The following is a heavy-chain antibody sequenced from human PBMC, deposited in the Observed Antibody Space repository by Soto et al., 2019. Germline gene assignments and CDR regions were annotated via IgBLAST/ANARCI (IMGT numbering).Heavy chain of an antibody. Sequence: GGSLRLSCAAPGFTFSSYAMSWVRQAPGKGLEWVSAISGSGGSTYYADSVKGRFTISRDNSKNTLYLQMNSLRAEDTAVYYCAKPPLAARQKGDFQHWGQGTLVTVSS. D-gene: IGHD6-6*01. CDR2: ISGSGGST. J-gene: IGHJ1*01. CDR3: AKPPLAARQKGDFQH. CDR1: GFTFSSYA. V-gene: IGHV3-23*01.